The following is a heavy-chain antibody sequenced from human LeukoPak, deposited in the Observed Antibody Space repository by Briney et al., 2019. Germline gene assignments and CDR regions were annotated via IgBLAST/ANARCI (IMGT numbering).Heavy chain of an antibody. J-gene: IGHJ4*02. D-gene: IGHD4-11*01. CDR2: VSYDGSSK. Sequence: GGSLRLSCAASGFTFSSYGMHWVRQAPGKGLEWVAVVSYDGSSKYYADSVRGRFTVSRDNSKNTLYLQMNSLKTEDTAVYYCTTWVPYSNYRGVDYWGQGTLVTVSS. V-gene: IGHV3-30*03. CDR3: TTWVPYSNYRGVDY. CDR1: GFTFSSYG.